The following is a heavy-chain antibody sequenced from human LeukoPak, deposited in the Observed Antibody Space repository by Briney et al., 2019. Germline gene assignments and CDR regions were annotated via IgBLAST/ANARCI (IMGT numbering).Heavy chain of an antibody. CDR3: AKDRPNYYGTNGHYYRRDGDC. D-gene: IGHD3-22*01. CDR2: TSSSGETT. J-gene: IGHJ4*02. Sequence: GGSLRLSCVASGFTFRNYAMSWVRQAAGKGLEWVSSTSSSGETTYYADSVKGRFTISRDNSRNTLYLQMNSLRAEDTAVYYCAKDRPNYYGTNGHYYRRDGDCWGQGTLVTVSS. CDR1: GFTFRNYA. V-gene: IGHV3-23*01.